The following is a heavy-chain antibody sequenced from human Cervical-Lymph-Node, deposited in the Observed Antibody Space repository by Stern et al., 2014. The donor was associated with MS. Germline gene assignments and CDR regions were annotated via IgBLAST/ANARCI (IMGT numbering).Heavy chain of an antibody. CDR3: ARELAARRLDS. V-gene: IGHV3-66*01. CDR2: IDVVGKP. D-gene: IGHD6-6*01. Sequence: EVQLEESGGTLVQPGGSLRLSCEVAGFTVTTAYMTWVRQAPGKGLELVSLIDVVGKPHYSDSVKGRFTISRVTSKNAVSLEMNSLRVEDTAVYYCARELAARRLDSWGQGTLVIVSS. CDR1: GFTVTTAY. J-gene: IGHJ5*01.